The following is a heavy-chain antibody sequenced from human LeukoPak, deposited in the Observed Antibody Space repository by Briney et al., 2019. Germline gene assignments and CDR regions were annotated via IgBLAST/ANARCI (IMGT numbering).Heavy chain of an antibody. V-gene: IGHV2-5*02. CDR3: AYNRGGQIVSLPAAFDY. Sequence: SGPTLVNPTQTLTLTCTFSGFSLRTTGVGVGWIRQPPGKALEWLTIIYRDGDKRYSPSVKRRITVSEGTSDNQVALTLTNMDPIDTATYYCAYNRGGQIVSLPAAFDYWGQGILVTVSS. D-gene: IGHD2-2*01. J-gene: IGHJ4*02. CDR1: GFSLRTTGVG. CDR2: IYRDGDK.